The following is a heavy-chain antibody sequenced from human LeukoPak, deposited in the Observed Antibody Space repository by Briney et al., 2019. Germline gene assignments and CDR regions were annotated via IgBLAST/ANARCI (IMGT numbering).Heavy chain of an antibody. Sequence: GASVKLSCKASGYTFTGYYMHWVRQAPGQGLEWMGWINPNSGGTNYAQKFQGWVTMTRDTSISTAYLQWSSLKASDSATYFCARRHAANDGFNWNDGYYMDVWGKGTTVTVSS. CDR3: ARRHAANDGFNWNDGYYMDV. J-gene: IGHJ6*03. V-gene: IGHV1-2*04. D-gene: IGHD1-1*01. CDR2: INPNSGGT. CDR1: GYTFTGYY.